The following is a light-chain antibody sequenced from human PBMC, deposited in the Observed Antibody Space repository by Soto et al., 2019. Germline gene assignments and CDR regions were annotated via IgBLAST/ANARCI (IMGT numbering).Light chain of an antibody. J-gene: IGKJ1*01. V-gene: IGKV1-5*03. CDR2: KAS. CDR3: QHYNSYSEA. CDR1: RTISSW. Sequence: DIQMTQSPSTLSGSVGDRVTITCRASRTISSWLAWYQQKPGKAPKLLIYKASTLKSGVPSRFSGSVSGTEFTLTISSLQPDDFATYYCQHYNSYSEAFGQGTKVELK.